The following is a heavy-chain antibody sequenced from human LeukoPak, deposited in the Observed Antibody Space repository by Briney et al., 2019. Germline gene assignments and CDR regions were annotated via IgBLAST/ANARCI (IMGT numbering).Heavy chain of an antibody. Sequence: GGSLRLSCAASGFTFSTHAMSWVRQAPGKGLEWVSAISASGGVTWYADSVKGRFTISRDNSKNTVYMQMNSLRAEDTAVYYCAKGGGVVTRHFDYWGQGTLVTVSS. CDR2: ISASGGVT. D-gene: IGHD3-10*01. CDR3: AKGGGVVTRHFDY. V-gene: IGHV3-23*01. J-gene: IGHJ4*02. CDR1: GFTFSTHA.